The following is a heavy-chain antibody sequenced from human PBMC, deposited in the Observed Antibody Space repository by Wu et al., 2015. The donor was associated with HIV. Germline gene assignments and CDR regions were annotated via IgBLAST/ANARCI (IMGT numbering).Heavy chain of an antibody. D-gene: IGHD3-22*01. J-gene: IGHJ4*02. Sequence: VQLVQSGGEVKKPGASVKVACKSSGYIFSDFGIHWVRQAPGEGLEWMGWISAQNGNTKYAQKFQGRVSMTTETSSSTSYMGLRSLRSDDTAVYFCARGHYYDTSSSPVYWGPGTRVTVSS. CDR1: GYIFSDFG. CDR2: ISAQNGNT. V-gene: IGHV1-18*01. CDR3: ARGHYYDTSSSPVY.